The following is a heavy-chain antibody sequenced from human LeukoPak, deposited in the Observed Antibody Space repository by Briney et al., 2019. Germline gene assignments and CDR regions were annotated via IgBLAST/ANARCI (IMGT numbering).Heavy chain of an antibody. D-gene: IGHD6-13*01. CDR3: ARDQSIAAADVPADAWTSSDY. CDR2: IWYDGSNK. CDR1: GFTFSSYG. V-gene: IGHV3-33*01. J-gene: IGHJ4*02. Sequence: GRSLRLSCAASGFTFSSYGMHWVRQAPGKGLEWVAVIWYDGSNKYYADSVKGRFTISRDNSKNTLYLQMNSLRAEDTAVYYCARDQSIAAADVPADAWTSSDYWGQGTLVTVSS.